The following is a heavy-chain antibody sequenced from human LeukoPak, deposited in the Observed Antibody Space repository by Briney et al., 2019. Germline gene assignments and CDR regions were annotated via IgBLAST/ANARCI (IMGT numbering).Heavy chain of an antibody. CDR3: ARLSYDTSGYWPDYFDY. CDR2: ISYSGST. J-gene: IGHJ4*02. V-gene: IGHV4-59*08. D-gene: IGHD3-22*01. Sequence: SETLSLTCTVSGGSISSYYWSWIRQPPGKGLEWIRYISYSGSTNYSPSLKSRVTISVDTSKNQFSLKLSSVTAADTAVYYCARLSYDTSGYWPDYFDYWGQGTLVTVPS. CDR1: GGSISSYY.